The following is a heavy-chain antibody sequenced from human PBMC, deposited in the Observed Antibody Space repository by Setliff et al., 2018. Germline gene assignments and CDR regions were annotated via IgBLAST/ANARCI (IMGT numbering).Heavy chain of an antibody. J-gene: IGHJ4*02. D-gene: IGHD1-7*01. CDR1: GFTFSSYG. CDR3: AKDNVKRGTAGRGTFEY. V-gene: IGHV3-30*02. Sequence: PGGSLRLSCAASGFTFSSYGMHWVRQTPGQTPGKGLEWVAFIRYDGGDKYYLDSVKGRFTISRDNSKNTLYLQMDSLRGEDTAVYYCAKDNVKRGTAGRGTFEYWGQGTLVTVSS. CDR2: IRYDGGDK.